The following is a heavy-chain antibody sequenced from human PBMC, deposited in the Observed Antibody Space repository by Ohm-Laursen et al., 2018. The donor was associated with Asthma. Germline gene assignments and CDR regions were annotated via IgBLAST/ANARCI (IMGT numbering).Heavy chain of an antibody. CDR2: ISWNSGSI. D-gene: IGHD3-10*02. Sequence: SLRLSCTASGFSFHEYAMHWVRQSPGKGLEWVSGISWNSGSIGYADSVKGRFTISRDNAKNSLYLQMNSLRAEDTAVYYCARVVPGVAIDYWGQGTLVTVSS. V-gene: IGHV3-9*01. CDR3: ARVVPGVAIDY. CDR1: GFSFHEYA. J-gene: IGHJ4*02.